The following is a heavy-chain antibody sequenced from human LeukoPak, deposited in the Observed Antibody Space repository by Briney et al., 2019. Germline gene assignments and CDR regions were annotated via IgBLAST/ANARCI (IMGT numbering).Heavy chain of an antibody. CDR1: GFTFSSSA. V-gene: IGHV3-73*01. D-gene: IGHD3-16*02. CDR3: TGGYDYVWGSYRPN. J-gene: IGHJ4*02. Sequence: GGSLTLSCAASGFTFSSSAKHWVCHAPPPGLERVGRISSKANSYATAYAASVKGTFTISRDDSKNTAYLQMNSLKTEDTAVYYCTGGYDYVWGSYRPNWGQGTLVTVSS. CDR2: ISSKANSYAT.